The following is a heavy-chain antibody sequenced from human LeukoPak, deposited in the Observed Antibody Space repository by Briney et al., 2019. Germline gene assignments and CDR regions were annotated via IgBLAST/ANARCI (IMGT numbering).Heavy chain of an antibody. V-gene: IGHV3-21*01. CDR1: GFTFSSYA. Sequence: GGSLRLSCATSGFTFSSYAMSWVRQAPGKGLEWVSSITGTSSYLNYADSVKGRFTISRDNAKSSLYLQMNSLRGEDTAVYYCASTRYYLDSTAYYPDYWGQGTLVTVSS. CDR2: ITGTSSYL. CDR3: ASTRYYLDSTAYYPDY. J-gene: IGHJ4*02. D-gene: IGHD2/OR15-2a*01.